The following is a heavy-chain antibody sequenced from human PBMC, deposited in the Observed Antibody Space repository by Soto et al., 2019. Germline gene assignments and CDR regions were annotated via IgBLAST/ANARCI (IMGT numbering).Heavy chain of an antibody. J-gene: IGHJ4*01. Sequence: GGSLRLSCSVSGFTFSKYAMHWVRQAPGKGLEYVSGITSDGDSTWHADSVKDRFTISRDNSKNTLFLQMSSLIVEDTAIYFCVKGNQLLRYYFEFWGPGTLVTVSS. D-gene: IGHD2-15*01. CDR2: ITSDGDST. V-gene: IGHV3-64D*06. CDR3: VKGNQLLRYYFEF. CDR1: GFTFSKYA.